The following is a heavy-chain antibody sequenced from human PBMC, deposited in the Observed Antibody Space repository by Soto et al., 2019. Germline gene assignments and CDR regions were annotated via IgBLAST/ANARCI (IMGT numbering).Heavy chain of an antibody. D-gene: IGHD3-3*01. V-gene: IGHV4-39*01. CDR3: ARHKDRPTLEWLLFDP. J-gene: IGHJ5*02. Sequence: QLQLQESGPGLVKPSETLSLTCTVSGGSISSSSYYWGWIRQPPGKGLEWIGSIYYSGSTYYNPSLKSRVTISVDTSKNQFSLKLSSVTAADTAVYYCARHKDRPTLEWLLFDPWGQGTLVTVSS. CDR2: IYYSGST. CDR1: GGSISSSSYY.